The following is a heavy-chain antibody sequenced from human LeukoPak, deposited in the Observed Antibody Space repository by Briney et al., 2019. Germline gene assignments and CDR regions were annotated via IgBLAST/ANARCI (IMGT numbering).Heavy chain of an antibody. CDR3: AREIRSGYRYFTY. D-gene: IGHD3-22*01. CDR1: GFTLSSYA. Sequence: RGSLGLSCAASGFTLSSYAMNWGRPAPGKGLGWVSYISSSATSIYDADSVKGRFTISRDNAKNSLYLQMNSLRAEDTAVYYCAREIRSGYRYFTYWGQGTLVTVSS. V-gene: IGHV3-48*03. CDR2: ISSSATSI. J-gene: IGHJ4*02.